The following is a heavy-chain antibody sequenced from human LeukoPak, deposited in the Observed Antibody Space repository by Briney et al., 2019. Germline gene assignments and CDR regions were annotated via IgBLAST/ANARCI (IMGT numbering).Heavy chain of an antibody. D-gene: IGHD6-19*01. J-gene: IGHJ4*02. CDR3: ARVVRYSGGPLTDLLPYYFDY. CDR1: GYTFTGYY. CDR2: INPNSGGT. V-gene: IGHV1-2*02. Sequence: ASVKVSCKASGYTFTGYYMHWVRQAPGQGLEWMGWINPNSGGTNYAQKFQGRVTMTRDTSISTAYMELRSLRSDDMAVYYCARVVRYSGGPLTDLLPYYFDYWGQGTLVTVSS.